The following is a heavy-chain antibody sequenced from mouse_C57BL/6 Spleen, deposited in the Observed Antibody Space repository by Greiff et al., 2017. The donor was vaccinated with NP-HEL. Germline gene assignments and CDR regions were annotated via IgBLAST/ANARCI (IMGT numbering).Heavy chain of an antibody. D-gene: IGHD2-3*01. V-gene: IGHV1-39*01. CDR1: GYSFTDYN. CDR2: INPNYGTT. Sequence: EVQLQQPGPELVKPGASVKISCKASGYSFTDYNMTWVKQSNGKSLEWIGVINPNYGTTSYNQKLKGKATLTVDKSSISSYMPRISLAAEDSAFYSCGKGTDGSFDYWGQGTTLTVSS. CDR3: GKGTDGSFDY. J-gene: IGHJ2*01.